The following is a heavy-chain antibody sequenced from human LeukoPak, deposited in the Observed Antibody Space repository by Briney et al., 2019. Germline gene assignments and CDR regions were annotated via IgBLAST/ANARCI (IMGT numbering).Heavy chain of an antibody. CDR1: GFTFSSYA. CDR2: ISGSASNT. D-gene: IGHD1-26*01. J-gene: IGHJ4*02. CDR3: AKDRSGSLRIDY. Sequence: GGSLRLSCAASGFTFSSYAMSWVRQTPGKGLEWVSSISGSASNTYYADSVKGRFAISRDNSKNTLYLQMTSLRAEDTAVYYCAKDRSGSLRIDYWGQGTLVTVSS. V-gene: IGHV3-23*01.